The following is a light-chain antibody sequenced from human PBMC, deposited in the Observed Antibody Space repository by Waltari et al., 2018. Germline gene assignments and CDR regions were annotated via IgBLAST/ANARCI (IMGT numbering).Light chain of an antibody. V-gene: IGLV2-11*01. CDR1: SSEYGGYNY. CDR2: DVS. CDR3: CSYRGSFV. J-gene: IGLJ1*01. Sequence: QSALPQPRTVSGSPGQSVTISCTGTSSEYGGYNYVSWYQQNLGTAPKLMSYDVSKRPSGVPDRFSRSKSGNTASLTISGLQAEDDGDYYCCSYRGSFVFGTGTKVTVL.